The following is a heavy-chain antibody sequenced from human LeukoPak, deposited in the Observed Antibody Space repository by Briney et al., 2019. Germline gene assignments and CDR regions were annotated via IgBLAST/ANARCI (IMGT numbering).Heavy chain of an antibody. CDR3: ATQYYYDRTTPFDY. D-gene: IGHD3-22*01. Sequence: PGGSLLLSGAASGFTFSSYGMQWVRRAPGKGLEGVAVIWYDGSNKYEAGSGKGRFTISRHNSKNTLYPQMNSLRAEDTAVYYCATQYYYDRTTPFDYWGQGTLVTVSS. CDR1: GFTFSSYG. V-gene: IGHV3-33*01. CDR2: IWYDGSNK. J-gene: IGHJ4*02.